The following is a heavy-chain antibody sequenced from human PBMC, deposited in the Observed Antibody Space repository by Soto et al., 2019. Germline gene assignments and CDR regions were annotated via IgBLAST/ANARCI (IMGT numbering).Heavy chain of an antibody. CDR3: ARGSLLWFGELDAFDI. CDR2: INAGNGNT. CDR1: GYTFTSYA. D-gene: IGHD3-10*01. Sequence: GASVKVSCKAPGYTFTSYAMHWVRQAPGQRLEWMGWINAGNGNTKYAQKFQGRVTITRDTSMSTAYMELSSLRSEDTAVYYCARGSLLWFGELDAFDIWGQGTMVTVS. V-gene: IGHV1-3*01. J-gene: IGHJ3*02.